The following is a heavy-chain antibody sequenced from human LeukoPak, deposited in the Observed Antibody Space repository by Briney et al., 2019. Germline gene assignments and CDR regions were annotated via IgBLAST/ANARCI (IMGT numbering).Heavy chain of an antibody. CDR3: ARVIGYGSGSSFDY. J-gene: IGHJ4*02. CDR2: IYYSGST. V-gene: IGHV4-59*01. Sequence: SETLSLTCTVSGGSISSYYWSWIRQPPGKGLEWNGYIYYSGSTNYNPSLKSRVTISVDTSKNQFSLKLSSVTAADTAVYYCARVIGYGSGSSFDYWGQGTLVTVSS. CDR1: GGSISSYY. D-gene: IGHD3-10*01.